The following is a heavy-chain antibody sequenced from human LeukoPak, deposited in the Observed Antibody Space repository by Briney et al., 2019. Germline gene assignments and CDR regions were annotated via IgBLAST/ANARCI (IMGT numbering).Heavy chain of an antibody. CDR1: GFTFSSYS. CDR3: ARDLKIAAADYYFDY. Sequence: GGSLRLSCAASGFTFSSYSMNLVRQAPGKGLEWVSSISSSSSYIYYADSVKGRFTISRDNAKNSLYLQMNSLRAEDTAVYYCARDLKIAAADYYFDYWGRGTLVTVSS. J-gene: IGHJ4*02. CDR2: ISSSSSYI. D-gene: IGHD6-13*01. V-gene: IGHV3-21*01.